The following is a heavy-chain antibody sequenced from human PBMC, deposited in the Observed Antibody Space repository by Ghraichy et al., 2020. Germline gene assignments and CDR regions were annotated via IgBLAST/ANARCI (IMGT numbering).Heavy chain of an antibody. CDR3: ARESHCTGGVCSLLNPFDY. Sequence: GGSLRLSCAASGFTFSDYYMSWIRQAPGKGLEWVSYISSSGSTIYYADSVKGRFTISRDNAKNSLYLQMNSLRAEDTAVYYCARESHCTGGVCSLLNPFDYWGQGTLVTVSS. CDR2: ISSSGSTI. V-gene: IGHV3-11*01. J-gene: IGHJ4*02. D-gene: IGHD2-8*02. CDR1: GFTFSDYY.